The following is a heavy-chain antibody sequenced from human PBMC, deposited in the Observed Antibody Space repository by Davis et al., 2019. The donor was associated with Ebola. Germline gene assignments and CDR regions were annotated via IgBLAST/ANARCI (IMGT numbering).Heavy chain of an antibody. D-gene: IGHD3-22*01. CDR2: FDPEDGET. Sequence: AASVKVSCKVSEYTLREISMHWVRQAPGIGLEWMGSFDPEDGETIYAQKFQGRVTVTRDTSTSTVYMELSSLRSEDTAVYYCARVGYYYDSSGYYSAFDYWGQGTLVTVSS. J-gene: IGHJ4*02. V-gene: IGHV1-24*01. CDR3: ARVGYYYDSSGYYSAFDY. CDR1: EYTLREIS.